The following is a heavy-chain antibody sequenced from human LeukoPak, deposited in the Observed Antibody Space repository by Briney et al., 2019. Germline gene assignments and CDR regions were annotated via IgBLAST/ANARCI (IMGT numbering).Heavy chain of an antibody. CDR3: VRSANQGGVWV. J-gene: IGHJ4*02. D-gene: IGHD3-16*01. CDR1: GYNFTSYW. V-gene: IGHV5-51*01. Sequence: GESLKISCKGSGYNFTSYWIGWVRQMPGKGLEWMAIIYPGDSDTRYSPSFQGQVTISADKSISTAYLQRSSLKASDTAMYYCVRSANQGGVWVWGQGTLVTVSS. CDR2: IYPGDSDT.